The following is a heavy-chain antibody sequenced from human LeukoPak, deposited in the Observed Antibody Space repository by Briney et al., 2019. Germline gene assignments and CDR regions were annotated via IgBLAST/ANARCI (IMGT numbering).Heavy chain of an antibody. CDR2: IYSGGST. V-gene: IGHV3-53*05. Sequence: GGSLRLSCAASGFTVSSNYMSWVRQAPGKGLEWVSVIYSGGSTYYADSVKGRFTISRDNSKNTLYLQMNSLRAEDTAVYYCARDLPSRSSGWLDYWGQGTLVTVSS. D-gene: IGHD6-19*01. CDR3: ARDLPSRSSGWLDY. J-gene: IGHJ4*02. CDR1: GFTVSSNY.